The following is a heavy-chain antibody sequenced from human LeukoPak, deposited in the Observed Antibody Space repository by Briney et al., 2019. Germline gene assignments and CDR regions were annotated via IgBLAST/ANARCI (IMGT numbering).Heavy chain of an antibody. CDR1: GYTFTSYG. J-gene: IGHJ6*02. CDR2: ISAYNGNT. V-gene: IGHV1-18*01. Sequence: ASVKVSCKASGYTFTSYGISWVRPAPGQGLEWMGWISAYNGNTNYAQKLQGRVTMTTDTSTSTAYMELRSLRSDDTAVYYCATFPLRYCSSTSCYLYYYYGMDVWGQGTTVTVSS. D-gene: IGHD2-2*01. CDR3: ATFPLRYCSSTSCYLYYYYGMDV.